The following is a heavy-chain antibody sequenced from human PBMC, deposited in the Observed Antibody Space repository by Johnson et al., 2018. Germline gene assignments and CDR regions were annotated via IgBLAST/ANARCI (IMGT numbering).Heavy chain of an antibody. D-gene: IGHD3-10*01. Sequence: QVQLVQSGGGVVQPGRSLRLSCAASGFTFTNYAMHWVRQAPGKGLEWVAVISYHGINKYYADSVKGRFTISRDNSKNTLSLQMNSLRAEDTAVYYCAKKLGDYYGSGSSFDAFDIWGQGTMVTVSS. CDR2: ISYHGINK. CDR1: GFTFTNYA. V-gene: IGHV3-30-3*02. CDR3: AKKLGDYYGSGSSFDAFDI. J-gene: IGHJ3*02.